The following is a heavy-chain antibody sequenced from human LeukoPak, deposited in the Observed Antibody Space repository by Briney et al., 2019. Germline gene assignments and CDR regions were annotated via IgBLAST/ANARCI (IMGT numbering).Heavy chain of an antibody. CDR2: IKTDGSEK. J-gene: IGHJ4*02. CDR1: GFTFSRYS. CDR3: ARDGGRSIVDE. Sequence: GGSRRLSCAASGFTFSRYSMHWVRQAPGKGLQWVANIKTDGSEKYYVDSVKGRFTISRDNAKNSLYLQMNSLRLDDTAVYYCARDGGRSIVDEWGQGTLVTVSS. D-gene: IGHD6-6*01. V-gene: IGHV3-7*03.